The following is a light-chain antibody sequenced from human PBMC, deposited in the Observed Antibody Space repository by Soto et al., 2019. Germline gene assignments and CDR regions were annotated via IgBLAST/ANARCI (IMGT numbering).Light chain of an antibody. CDR2: WAS. CDR3: QQHYSSPQT. V-gene: IGKV4-1*01. Sequence: DIVMTQSPDTLAVSLGERATINCKSSQSVLYSSNNKNYLAWYQQKPGQPPKLLIYWASTRESGVPDRFSGSGSATDFTLTISSLQAEDVAAYYCQQHYSSPQTFGQGTKVEIK. CDR1: QSVLYSSNNKNY. J-gene: IGKJ1*01.